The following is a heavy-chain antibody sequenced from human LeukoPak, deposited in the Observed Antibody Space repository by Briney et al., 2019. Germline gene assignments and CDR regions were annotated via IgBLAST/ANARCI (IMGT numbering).Heavy chain of an antibody. V-gene: IGHV1-2*02. J-gene: IGHJ4*02. CDR2: INPNSGGT. D-gene: IGHD2-15*01. CDR1: GYTFTGYY. Sequence: VASVKVSCKASGYTFTGYYMHWVRQAPGQGLEWMGWINPNSGGTNYAQKFQGRVTMTRDTSISTAYMELSRLRSEDTAVYYCARDSLGSGGSPLDYWGQGTLVTVSS. CDR3: ARDSLGSGGSPLDY.